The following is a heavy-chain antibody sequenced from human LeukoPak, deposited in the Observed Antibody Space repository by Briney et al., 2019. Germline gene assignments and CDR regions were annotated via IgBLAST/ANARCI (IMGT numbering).Heavy chain of an antibody. V-gene: IGHV1-46*01. D-gene: IGHD3-22*01. CDR3: ARGVITMIVPPIHSLTLLL. Sequence: GASVKVSCKASGYTFTSYYMHWVRQAPGQGLEWMGIINPSGGSTSYAQKFQGRVTMTRDTSTSTVYMELSSLRSEDTAVYYCARGVITMIVPPIHSLTLLLWGQGTLVTVSS. CDR1: GYTFTSYY. J-gene: IGHJ4*02. CDR2: INPSGGST.